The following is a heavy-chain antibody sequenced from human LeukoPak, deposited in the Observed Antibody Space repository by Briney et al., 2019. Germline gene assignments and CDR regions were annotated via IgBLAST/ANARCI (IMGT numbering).Heavy chain of an antibody. Sequence: GRSLRLSCAASGFTFDDYAMHWVRQAPGQGLEWVSGISWNSGTIGYADSVKGRFTISRDNAKNSLYLQMNSLRAEDTALYYCARDIYSGSFSGFDYWGQGILVTVSS. CDR1: GFTFDDYA. J-gene: IGHJ4*02. V-gene: IGHV3-9*01. CDR3: ARDIYSGSFSGFDY. D-gene: IGHD1-26*01. CDR2: ISWNSGTI.